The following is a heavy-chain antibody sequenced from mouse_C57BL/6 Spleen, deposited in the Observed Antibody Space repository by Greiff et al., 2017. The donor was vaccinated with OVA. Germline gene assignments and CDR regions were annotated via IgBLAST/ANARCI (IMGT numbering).Heavy chain of an antibody. V-gene: IGHV1-64*01. CDR2: IHPNSGST. CDR1: GYTFTSYW. CDR3: VSYYGSNGYWNFDV. J-gene: IGHJ1*03. Sequence: QVQLQQPGAELVKPGASVKLSCKASGYTFTSYWMHWVKQRPGQGLEWIGMIHPNSGSTNYNEKFKSKATLTVDKSSSTAYMQLSSLTSEDSAVYYCVSYYGSNGYWNFDVWGTGTTVTVSS. D-gene: IGHD1-1*01.